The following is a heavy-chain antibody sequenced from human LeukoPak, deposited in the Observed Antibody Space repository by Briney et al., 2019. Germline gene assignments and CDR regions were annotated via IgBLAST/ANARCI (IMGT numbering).Heavy chain of an antibody. Sequence: ASVKVSCKASGYTFTGYYMHWVRQAPGQGLEWMGWINPNSGGTNYAQKFQGRVTMTRDTSISTAYMELSRLRSDDTAVYYCARDGVSGSLLLDYWGQGTLVTVSS. CDR1: GYTFTGYY. V-gene: IGHV1-2*02. D-gene: IGHD1-26*01. CDR3: ARDGVSGSLLLDY. J-gene: IGHJ4*02. CDR2: INPNSGGT.